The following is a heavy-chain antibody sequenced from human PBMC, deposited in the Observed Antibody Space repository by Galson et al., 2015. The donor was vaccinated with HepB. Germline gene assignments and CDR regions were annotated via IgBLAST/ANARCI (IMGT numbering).Heavy chain of an antibody. D-gene: IGHD1-26*01. Sequence: SVKVSCKASGGTFSSYAISWVRQAPGQGLEWMGRINPIFGTANYAQKFQGRVTITADESTSTAYMELSSLRSEDTAVYYCARDSPSRQWELLQNYYYGMDVWGQGTTVTVSS. CDR3: ARDSPSRQWELLQNYYYGMDV. CDR1: GGTFSSYA. J-gene: IGHJ6*02. CDR2: INPIFGTA. V-gene: IGHV1-69*13.